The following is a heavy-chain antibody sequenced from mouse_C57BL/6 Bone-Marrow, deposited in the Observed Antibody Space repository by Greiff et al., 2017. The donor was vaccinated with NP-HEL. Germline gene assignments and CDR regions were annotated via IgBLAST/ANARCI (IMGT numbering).Heavy chain of an antibody. Sequence: VQLQQSGPGLVQPSQSLSITCTVSGFSLTSYGVHWVRQSPGKGLEWLGVIWSGGSTDYNAAFISRLSISKDNTKSQVFFKMNSLQADDTAIYYCAGRDYYGSSWYFDVWGTGTTVTVSS. CDR3: AGRDYYGSSWYFDV. D-gene: IGHD1-1*01. J-gene: IGHJ1*03. V-gene: IGHV2-2*01. CDR2: IWSGGST. CDR1: GFSLTSYG.